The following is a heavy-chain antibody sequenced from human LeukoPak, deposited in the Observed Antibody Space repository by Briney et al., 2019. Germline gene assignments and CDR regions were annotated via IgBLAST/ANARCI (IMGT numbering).Heavy chain of an antibody. CDR3: AIALGPSWGPRHYFDY. CDR1: GCTFSSYA. D-gene: IGHD3-16*01. CDR2: ISGSGGST. J-gene: IGHJ4*02. Sequence: GGSLRLSCAASGCTFSSYAMSWVRQAPGKGLEWVSAISGSGGSTYYADSVKGRFTISRDNSKNTLYLQMNSLRAEDTAVYHCAIALGPSWGPRHYFDYWGQGTLVTVSS. V-gene: IGHV3-23*01.